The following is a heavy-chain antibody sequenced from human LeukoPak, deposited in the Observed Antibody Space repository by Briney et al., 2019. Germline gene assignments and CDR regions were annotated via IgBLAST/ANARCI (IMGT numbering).Heavy chain of an antibody. CDR3: ARDPIIGGRRFDP. CDR2: MYYSGST. V-gene: IGHV4-39*07. D-gene: IGHD2/OR15-2a*01. Sequence: SETLSLTCAVSGGSISSNSYYWGWIRQPPGKGLEWIGTMYYSGSTYYNPSLKSRVTISIDTSKNQFSLKMSSVTAADTAVYYCARDPIIGGRRFDPWGQGTLVTVSS. CDR1: GGSISSNSYY. J-gene: IGHJ5*02.